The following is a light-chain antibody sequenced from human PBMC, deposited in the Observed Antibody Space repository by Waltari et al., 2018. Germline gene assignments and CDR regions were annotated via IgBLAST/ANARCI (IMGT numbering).Light chain of an antibody. CDR1: QRFSRA. CDR2: GAS. Sequence: EIVLTQSPGILSLSPGERATLPCRASQRFSRALAWYQQKPGQAPRLLIYGASNRATGIPDRFSGGGSGTDFSLTISRLEPEDFAVYYCQHYVRLPATFGQGTKVEIK. J-gene: IGKJ1*01. CDR3: QHYVRLPAT. V-gene: IGKV3-20*01.